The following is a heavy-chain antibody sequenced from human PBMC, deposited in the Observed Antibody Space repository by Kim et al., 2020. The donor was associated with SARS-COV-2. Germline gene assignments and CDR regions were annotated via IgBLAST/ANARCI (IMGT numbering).Heavy chain of an antibody. D-gene: IGHD6-13*01. CDR1: GFTFGDYA. CDR3: TRDRPGIAAAGPYYYYYYGMDV. V-gene: IGHV3-49*04. CDR2: IRSKAYGGTT. Sequence: GGSLRLSCTASGFTFGDYAMSWVRQAPGKGLEWVGFIRSKAYGGTTEYAASVKGRFTISRDDSKSIAYLQMNSLKTEDTAVYYCTRDRPGIAAAGPYYYYYYGMDVWGQGTTVTVSS. J-gene: IGHJ6*02.